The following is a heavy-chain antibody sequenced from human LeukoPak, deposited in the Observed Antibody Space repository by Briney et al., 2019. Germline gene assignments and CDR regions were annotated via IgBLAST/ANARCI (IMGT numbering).Heavy chain of an antibody. CDR3: ARLLIYCSSTSCHFDY. CDR2: IYYSGIT. D-gene: IGHD2-2*01. J-gene: IGHJ4*02. CDR1: GGSISSSNYY. V-gene: IGHV4-39*01. Sequence: SETLSLTCTVSGGSISSSNYYWGWIRQPPGKGLEWIGSIYYSGITYYNPSLKSRVTISVETSNNQFSLELGSVTAADTAMYYCARLLIYCSSTSCHFDYWGQGTLVTVSS.